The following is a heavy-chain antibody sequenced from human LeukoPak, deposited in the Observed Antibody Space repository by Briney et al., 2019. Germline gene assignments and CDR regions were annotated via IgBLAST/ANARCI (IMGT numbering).Heavy chain of an antibody. Sequence: SETLSLTCTVSGGSISSSSYYWAWIRQPPGKGLEWIASIYYSGSTYYNPSLKSRVTISVDRSKNQFSLKLSSVTAADTAVYYCAAHATLGYCSGGSCYSGVDYWGQGTLVTVSS. V-gene: IGHV4-39*07. J-gene: IGHJ4*02. CDR1: GGSISSSSYY. CDR3: AAHATLGYCSGGSCYSGVDY. CDR2: IYYSGST. D-gene: IGHD2-15*01.